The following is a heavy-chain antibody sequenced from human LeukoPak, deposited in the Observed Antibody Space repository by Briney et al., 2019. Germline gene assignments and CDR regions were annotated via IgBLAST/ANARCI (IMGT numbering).Heavy chain of an antibody. D-gene: IGHD5-12*01. Sequence: SETLSLTCTVSGGSISSSSYYWGWIRQPPGKGLEWIGEINHSGSTNYNPSLKSRVTISVDTSKNQFSLKLSSVTAADTAVYYCARVSGYDWESSFDYWGQGTLVTVSS. CDR1: GGSISSSSYY. J-gene: IGHJ4*02. CDR2: INHSGST. CDR3: ARVSGYDWESSFDY. V-gene: IGHV4-39*07.